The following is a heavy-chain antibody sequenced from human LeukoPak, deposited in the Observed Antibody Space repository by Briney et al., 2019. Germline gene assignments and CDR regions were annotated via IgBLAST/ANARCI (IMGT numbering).Heavy chain of an antibody. J-gene: IGHJ4*02. CDR1: GFTFSSYA. CDR2: ISGSGGST. CDR3: AKGRRARTSCFDY. D-gene: IGHD2-2*01. Sequence: GGSLRLSCAASGFTFSSYAMSWVRQAPGKGREWVSAISGSGGSTYYADSVKGRFTISRDNSKNTLYLQMNSLRAEDTAVYYCAKGRRARTSCFDYWGQGTLVTVSS. V-gene: IGHV3-23*01.